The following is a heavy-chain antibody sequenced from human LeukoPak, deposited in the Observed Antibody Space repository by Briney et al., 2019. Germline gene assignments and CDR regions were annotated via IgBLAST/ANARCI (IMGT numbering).Heavy chain of an antibody. CDR2: ISGSGATT. J-gene: IGHJ4*02. CDR3: AKPQDIVVVFDS. CDR1: GFTFSSYA. V-gene: IGHV3-23*01. Sequence: GGSLRLSCAASGFTFSSYAMSWVRQAPGKGLEWVAPISGSGATTYYADSVKGRFTISRDNSKNTLYLQMNSLRAEDTAVYYWAKPQDIVVVFDSGGRGPPSTVP. D-gene: IGHD2-15*01.